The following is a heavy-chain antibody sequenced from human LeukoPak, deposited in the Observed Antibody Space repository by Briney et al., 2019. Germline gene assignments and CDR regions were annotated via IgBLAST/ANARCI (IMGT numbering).Heavy chain of an antibody. J-gene: IGHJ6*02. V-gene: IGHV3-23*01. CDR3: AKGTPGVLHSNGMDV. D-gene: IGHD7-27*01. CDR2: ISSNGAYT. CDR1: GFTFSSTS. Sequence: PGGSLRLSCAASGFTFSSTSMSWARQAPGKGLEWVSAISSNGAYTYYADSVKGRFTVSRDNSKNTLFLQMNSLRAEDTAIYYCAKGTPGVLHSNGMDVWGQGTTVTVSS.